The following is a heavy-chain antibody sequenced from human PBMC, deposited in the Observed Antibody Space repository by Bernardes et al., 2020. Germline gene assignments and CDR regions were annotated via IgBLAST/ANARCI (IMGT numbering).Heavy chain of an antibody. J-gene: IGHJ4*02. CDR1: GGSFSGYY. CDR2: IKHSGST. Sequence: SESLSLTCAVYGGSFSGYYWSWIRQPPGKGLEWIGEIKHSGSTNYNPSLKSRVTISVDTSKNQFSLKLSSVTAADTAVYYCAILRYFDLVDYWGQGTLVTVSS. CDR3: AILRYFDLVDY. D-gene: IGHD3-9*01. V-gene: IGHV4-34*01.